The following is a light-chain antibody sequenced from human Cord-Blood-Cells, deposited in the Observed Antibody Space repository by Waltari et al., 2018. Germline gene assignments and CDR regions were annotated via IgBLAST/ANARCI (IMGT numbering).Light chain of an antibody. V-gene: IGLV1-47*01. CDR2: RNN. CDR1: SSNIGSNY. CDR3: AAWDDSLSGPV. J-gene: IGLJ3*02. Sequence: QSVLTQPPSASGTPGQRVTISCSGSSSNIGSNYVYWYQQLPGTAPKLLIYRNNQRPSGVPDVFSGSKSGTSASLAISGLRSEDEADYYCAAWDDSLSGPVFGGGTKLTVL.